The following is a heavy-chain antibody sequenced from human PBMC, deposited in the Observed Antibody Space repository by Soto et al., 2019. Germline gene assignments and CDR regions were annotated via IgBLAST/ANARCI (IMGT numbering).Heavy chain of an antibody. CDR2: ISGSGVST. D-gene: IGHD3-22*01. V-gene: IGHV3-23*01. J-gene: IGHJ4*02. CDR1: GFTFSSYA. CDR3: AKSPWMYYYDSSGYYHYDY. Sequence: GGSLRLSCAASGFTFSSYAMSWVRQAPGKGLEWVSAISGSGVSTYYADSVKGRFTISRDNSKNTLYLQMNSLRAEDTAVYYCAKSPWMYYYDSSGYYHYDYWGQGTLVTVSS.